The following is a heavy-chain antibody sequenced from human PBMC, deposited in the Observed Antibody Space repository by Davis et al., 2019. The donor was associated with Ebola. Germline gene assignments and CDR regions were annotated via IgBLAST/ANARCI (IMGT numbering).Heavy chain of an antibody. D-gene: IGHD6-19*01. CDR2: ISGSGGDP. V-gene: IGHV3-23*01. CDR3: AKRATVKVAGANYYNAMDV. Sequence: GESLKISCAASGFTFSSNWMHWVRQAPGKGLEWVSRISGSGGDPHYADSVKGRFTISRDNSKNTLYLQMNSLRAEDTAVFYCAKRATVKVAGANYYNAMDVWGKGTTVTVSS. J-gene: IGHJ6*04. CDR1: GFTFSSNW.